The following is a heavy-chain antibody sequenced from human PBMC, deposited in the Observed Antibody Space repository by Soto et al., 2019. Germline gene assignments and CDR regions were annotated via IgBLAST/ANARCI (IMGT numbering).Heavy chain of an antibody. D-gene: IGHD3-16*01. V-gene: IGHV1-69*08. CDR2: IIPILGET. J-gene: IGHJ6*02. Sequence: QVQLVQSGAEVKKPGSSVRVSCKASGTIFSSYTISWVRQAPGQGLEWMGRIIPILGETNYAQKFQDRVTLTADKSTNTAYMELNSLRLEDTAVYYCARGLGGRMGDWGQGTTVTVSS. CDR3: ARGLGGRMGD. CDR1: GTIFSSYT.